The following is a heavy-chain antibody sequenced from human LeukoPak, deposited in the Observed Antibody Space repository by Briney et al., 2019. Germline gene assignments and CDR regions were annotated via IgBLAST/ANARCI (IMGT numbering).Heavy chain of an antibody. J-gene: IGHJ4*02. D-gene: IGHD4-11*01. Sequence: GGSLRLSCATSGFTFSSYGFHWVRQAPVKGLEWVAVIWFDGSKRYYADSVKGRFTISRDDSKNTVYLQMDSLRAEDTAMYYCARDRGDYSDYSDFFDAWGQGILVTVSS. CDR1: GFTFSSYG. V-gene: IGHV3-33*01. CDR3: ARDRGDYSDYSDFFDA. CDR2: IWFDGSKR.